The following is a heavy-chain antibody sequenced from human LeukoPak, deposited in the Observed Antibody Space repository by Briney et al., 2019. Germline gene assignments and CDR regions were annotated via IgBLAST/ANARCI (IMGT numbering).Heavy chain of an antibody. J-gene: IGHJ6*03. CDR2: SSAYNGNT. CDR1: GYTFTSYG. D-gene: IGHD4-11*01. CDR3: ARVRYPLQKPYYYYYMDV. V-gene: IGHV1-18*01. Sequence: ASVKVSCKASGYTFTSYGISWVRQAPGQGLEWMGWSSAYNGNTNYAQKLQGRVTMTTDTSTSTAYMELRSLRSDDTAVYYCARVRYPLQKPYYYYYMDVRGKGTTVTVSS.